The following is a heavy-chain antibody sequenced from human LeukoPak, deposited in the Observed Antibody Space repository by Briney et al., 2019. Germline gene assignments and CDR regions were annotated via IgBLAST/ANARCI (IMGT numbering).Heavy chain of an antibody. CDR3: ARDRTHYDSSGRPFDY. Sequence: SETLSLTCTVSGGSISSSSYYWGWLRQPPGKGLEWIGSIYYSGSTYYNPSLKSRVTISVDTSKNQFSLKLSSVTAADTAVYYCARDRTHYDSSGRPFDYWGQGTLVTVSS. D-gene: IGHD3-22*01. V-gene: IGHV4-39*07. J-gene: IGHJ4*02. CDR1: GGSISSSSYY. CDR2: IYYSGST.